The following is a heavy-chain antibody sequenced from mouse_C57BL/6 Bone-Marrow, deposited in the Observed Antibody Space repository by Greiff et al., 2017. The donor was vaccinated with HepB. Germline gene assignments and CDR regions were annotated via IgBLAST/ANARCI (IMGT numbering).Heavy chain of an antibody. CDR1: GYTFTDYY. J-gene: IGHJ1*03. CDR2: IFPGSGST. CDR3: ARSGDYDVWWYFDV. V-gene: IGHV1-75*01. D-gene: IGHD2-4*01. Sequence: QVQLQQSGPELVKPGASVKISCKASGYTFTDYYINWVKQRPGQGLEWIGWIFPGSGSTYYNEKFKGKATLTVDKSSSTAYMLLSSLTSEDSAVYFCARSGDYDVWWYFDVWGTGTTVTVSS.